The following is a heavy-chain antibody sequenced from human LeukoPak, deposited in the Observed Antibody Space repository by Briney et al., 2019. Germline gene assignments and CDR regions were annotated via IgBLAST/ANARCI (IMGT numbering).Heavy chain of an antibody. V-gene: IGHV3-74*01. CDR2: INTDGSTT. Sequence: GGSLRLSCAASGFTFTSYWMHWVRQAPGKGLVWVSHINTDGSTTDYADSVKGRFTISRDNAKNTLYLQMNSLRAEDTAVYYCARGLTYDLWGKGTTVTVSS. CDR3: ARGLTYDL. D-gene: IGHD3-3*01. CDR1: GFTFTSYW. J-gene: IGHJ6*04.